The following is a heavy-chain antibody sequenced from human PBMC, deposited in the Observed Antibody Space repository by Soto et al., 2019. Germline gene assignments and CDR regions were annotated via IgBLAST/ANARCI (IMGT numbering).Heavy chain of an antibody. CDR2: ISGSGGST. CDR1: GFTFSSYA. CDR3: AIQGYCSSTSCYKGPNYYYYGMDV. D-gene: IGHD2-2*02. J-gene: IGHJ6*02. V-gene: IGHV3-23*01. Sequence: GGSLRLSCAASGFTFSSYAMSWVRQAPGKGLEWVSAISGSGGSTYYADSVKGRSTISRDNSKNTLYLQMNSLRAEDTAVYYCAIQGYCSSTSCYKGPNYYYYGMDVWGQGTTVTVSS.